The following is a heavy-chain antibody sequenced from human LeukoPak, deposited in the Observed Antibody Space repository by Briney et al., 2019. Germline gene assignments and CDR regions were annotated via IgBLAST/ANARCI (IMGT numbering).Heavy chain of an antibody. CDR3: ARELTGFDY. V-gene: IGHV6-1*01. Sequence: QTLSLTCAISADSVSSNSAACNWIRQSPSRGLEWLGRTYYRSKWYNEYAISVKSPITINADTSKNQFSLQLNSVTPEDTAVYYCARELTGFDYWGQGTLVTVSS. J-gene: IGHJ4*02. CDR1: ADSVSSNSAA. CDR2: TYYRSKWYN. D-gene: IGHD7-27*01.